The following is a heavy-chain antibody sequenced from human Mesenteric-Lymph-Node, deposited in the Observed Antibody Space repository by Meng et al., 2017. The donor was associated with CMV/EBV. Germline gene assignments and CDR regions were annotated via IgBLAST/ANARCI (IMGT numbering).Heavy chain of an antibody. CDR1: GGSISSSSYC. J-gene: IGHJ1*01. CDR3: ARDQKQLVRGSFQH. V-gene: IGHV4-39*07. D-gene: IGHD6-6*01. CDR2: VYYSGST. Sequence: GGSISSSSYCGGWIRQPPGKGLEWIGSVYYSGSTYYNPSLKSRVTISVDTSKNQFSLKLSSVTAADTAVYYCARDQKQLVRGSFQHWGQGTLVTVSS.